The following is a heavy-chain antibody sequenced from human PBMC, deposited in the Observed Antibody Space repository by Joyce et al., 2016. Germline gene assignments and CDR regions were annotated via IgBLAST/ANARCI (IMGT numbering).Heavy chain of an antibody. J-gene: IGHJ4*02. CDR3: ARDNSYYYDTSALDY. V-gene: IGHV3-33*01. CDR1: GFSFSRYG. D-gene: IGHD3-22*01. Sequence: QVQLVESGGGVVQPGRSLRLSCASSGFSFSRYGMHWVRQAPGKGLEWVAVVWYDGTYKYYTDSVKCRFTISRDNSKNTMYLQMNSLRAEDTAVYYCARDNSYYYDTSALDYWGQGTLVAVSS. CDR2: VWYDGTYK.